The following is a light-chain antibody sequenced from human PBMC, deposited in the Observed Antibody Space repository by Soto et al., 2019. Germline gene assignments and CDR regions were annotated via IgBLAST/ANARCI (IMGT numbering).Light chain of an antibody. J-gene: IGLJ1*01. Sequence: QSALTQPASVSGSPGQSITISCTGTSSDVGGYNYVSWYQQQPGKAPKLMIYGVTSRPSGVSDLFSGSKSGNTASLTISGLQAEDEADYYCSSYTSSIPYVFGTGTKLTVL. V-gene: IGLV2-14*01. CDR1: SSDVGGYNY. CDR2: GVT. CDR3: SSYTSSIPYV.